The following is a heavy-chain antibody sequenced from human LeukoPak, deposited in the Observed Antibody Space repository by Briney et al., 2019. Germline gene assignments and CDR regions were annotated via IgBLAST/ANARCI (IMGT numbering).Heavy chain of an antibody. V-gene: IGHV1-2*02. Sequence: ASVKVFCKASGYTFTGYYMHWVRQAPGQGLEWMGWINPNSGGTNYAQKFQGRITMTRDTSISTAYMELSRLRSDDTAVYYCARGVRVGCSGGSCYSVGYFDYWGQGTLVTVSS. J-gene: IGHJ4*02. CDR1: GYTFTGYY. CDR3: ARGVRVGCSGGSCYSVGYFDY. CDR2: INPNSGGT. D-gene: IGHD2-15*01.